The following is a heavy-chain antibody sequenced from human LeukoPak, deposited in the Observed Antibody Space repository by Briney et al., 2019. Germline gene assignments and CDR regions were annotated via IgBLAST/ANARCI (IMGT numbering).Heavy chain of an antibody. J-gene: IGHJ4*02. CDR3: ARDLSGWYHYFDY. CDR1: GFTFSSYA. CDR2: ISYDGSNK. Sequence: GRSPRLSCAASGFTFSSYAMHWVRQAPGKGLKWVAVISYDGSNKYYADSVKGRFTISRDNSKNTLYLQMNSLRAEDTAVYYCARDLSGWYHYFDYWGQGTLVTVSS. V-gene: IGHV3-30-3*01. D-gene: IGHD6-19*01.